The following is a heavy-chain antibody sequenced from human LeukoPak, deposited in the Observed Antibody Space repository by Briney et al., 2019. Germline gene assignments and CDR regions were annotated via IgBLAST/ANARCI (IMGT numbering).Heavy chain of an antibody. Sequence: PGGSLRLSCAASGFTSDDYAMHWVRQTPGKGLEWVSLISGGGGSTYYADSVKGRFTISRDNSKNSLYLQMNSLRTEDTALYYWAKVGIAAADTRFFDSWGQGTLVTVSS. J-gene: IGHJ4*02. CDR2: ISGGGGST. V-gene: IGHV3-43*02. CDR3: AKVGIAAADTRFFDS. D-gene: IGHD6-13*01. CDR1: GFTSDDYA.